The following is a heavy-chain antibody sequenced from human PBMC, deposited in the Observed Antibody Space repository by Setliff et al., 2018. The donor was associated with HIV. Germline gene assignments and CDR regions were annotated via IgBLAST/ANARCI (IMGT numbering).Heavy chain of an antibody. V-gene: IGHV4-59*08. Sequence: SETLSLTCTVSGGSISIYYWSWIRQPPGKGLEWIGYIYYSGSTNYNPSLKSRVTISVDTSKNQFSLKLSSVTAADTAVYYCARHKSQPYYFDYWGQGTLVTVSS. J-gene: IGHJ4*02. CDR3: ARHKSQPYYFDY. CDR2: IYYSGST. CDR1: GGSISIYY.